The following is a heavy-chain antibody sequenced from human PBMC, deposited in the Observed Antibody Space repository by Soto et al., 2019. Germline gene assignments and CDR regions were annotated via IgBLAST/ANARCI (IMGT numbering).Heavy chain of an antibody. D-gene: IGHD2-15*01. CDR2: TNHNGST. CDR3: AGFVVPASRNSDFDY. Sequence: KLRETLSLTCGVSGVSISGTNWWSWVRQSPGKGLEWIGETNHNGSTFYNPSLRSRVTLSVDTSKNQFSLRLNSVTVADTAVYFCAGFVVPASRNSDFDYWGQGTLVTV. V-gene: IGHV4-4*01. J-gene: IGHJ4*02. CDR1: GVSISGTNW.